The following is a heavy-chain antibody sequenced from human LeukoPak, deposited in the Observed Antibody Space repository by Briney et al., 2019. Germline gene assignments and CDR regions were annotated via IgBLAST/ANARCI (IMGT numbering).Heavy chain of an antibody. CDR1: GYSISSGYY. V-gene: IGHV4-38-2*02. D-gene: IGHD3-9*01. CDR2: IYYSGST. J-gene: IGHJ4*02. Sequence: SETLSLTCTVSGYSISSGYYWGWIRQPPGQGLEWIGGIYYSGSTYYNPSLKSRVTISLDTSKNQFSLKLSSVTAADTAVYYCAVILTGYYRYYFDYWGQGTLVTVSS. CDR3: AVILTGYYRYYFDY.